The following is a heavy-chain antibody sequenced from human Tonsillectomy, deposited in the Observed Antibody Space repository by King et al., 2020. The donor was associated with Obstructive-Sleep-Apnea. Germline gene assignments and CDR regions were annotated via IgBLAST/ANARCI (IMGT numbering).Heavy chain of an antibody. CDR3: AKDIDYDILTGYSPQDAFDI. D-gene: IGHD3-9*01. V-gene: IGHV3-9*01. Sequence: VQLVESGGGLVQPGRSLRLSCAASGFTFDDYAMHWVRQAPGKGLAWVSGIIWNSVSIGYAESVRGRFTISRDNAKNSLYLKMNSLRAEDTALYHCAKDIDYDILTGYSPQDAFDIWGQGTMVTVSS. J-gene: IGHJ3*02. CDR1: GFTFDDYA. CDR2: IIWNSVSI.